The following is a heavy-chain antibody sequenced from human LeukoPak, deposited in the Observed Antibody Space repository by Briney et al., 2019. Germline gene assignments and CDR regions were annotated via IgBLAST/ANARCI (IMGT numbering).Heavy chain of an antibody. J-gene: IGHJ4*02. CDR1: GFTFSSYA. D-gene: IGHD3-22*01. V-gene: IGHV3-23*01. CDR3: AKRRYESSGYFGY. Sequence: GGSLRLSCVASGFTFSSYAMSWVRRAPGKGLEWVSAITGLGTVDNADSVKGRFTVSRDNSKSTLYLQMDSLRPEDTATYYCAKRRYESSGYFGYWGQGTLVTVSS. CDR2: ITGLGTV.